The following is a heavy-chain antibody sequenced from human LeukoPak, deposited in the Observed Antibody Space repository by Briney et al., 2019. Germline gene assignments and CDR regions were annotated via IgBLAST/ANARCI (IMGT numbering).Heavy chain of an antibody. J-gene: IGHJ4*02. CDR3: ARYSTFSSSWYNRYYFDY. V-gene: IGHV1-18*01. CDR2: IGAYNGNT. Sequence: GASVKVSCKASGYTFTSYGISWVRQAPGQGLEWMGWIGAYNGNTNYAQKLQGRVTMTTDTSTSTAYMELRSLRSDDTAVYYCARYSTFSSSWYNRYYFDYWGQGTLVTVSS. CDR1: GYTFTSYG. D-gene: IGHD6-13*01.